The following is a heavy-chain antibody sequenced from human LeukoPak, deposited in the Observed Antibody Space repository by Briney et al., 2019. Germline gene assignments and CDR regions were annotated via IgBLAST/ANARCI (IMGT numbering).Heavy chain of an antibody. V-gene: IGHV3-48*04. D-gene: IGHD2-2*01. CDR2: IGSSGRTI. J-gene: IGHJ4*02. Sequence: GGSLRLCCAASGFMFNSCGMNWVRQAPGKGLEWVSYIGSSGRTISYAGSVKGRFTISRDNAKNTLYLQMNSLRAEDTAVYYCARDGVPAANHFDYWGQGTLVTVSS. CDR1: GFMFNSCG. CDR3: ARDGVPAANHFDY.